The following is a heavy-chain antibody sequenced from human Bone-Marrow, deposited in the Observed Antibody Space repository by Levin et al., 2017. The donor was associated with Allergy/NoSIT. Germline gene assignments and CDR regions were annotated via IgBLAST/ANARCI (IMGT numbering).Heavy chain of an antibody. V-gene: IGHV1-24*01. D-gene: IGHD1-26*01. CDR2: YDPAGDET. CDR3: ATFPNGPEVRLWDSAKYDDAGFFHN. Sequence: GASVKVSCKVSGDTLIDLSMNWVRQAPGKGLEWMGGYDPAGDETIYAQKFQGRITMTEDTSTETAYLELSSLRSEDTAVYFCATFPNGPEVRLWDSAKYDDAGFFHNWGQGTLVTVSS. CDR1: GDTLIDLS. J-gene: IGHJ1*01.